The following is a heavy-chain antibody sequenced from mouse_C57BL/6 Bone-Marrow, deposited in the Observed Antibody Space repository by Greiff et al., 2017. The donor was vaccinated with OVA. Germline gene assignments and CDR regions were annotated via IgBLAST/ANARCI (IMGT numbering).Heavy chain of an antibody. Sequence: VQLQQPGAELVRPGSSVKLSCKASGYTFTSYWMHWVKQRPIQGLEWIGNIDPSDSETHYNQKFKDKATLTVDKSSGTACMQLSSLTSEDSAVYYCALYGYDYFDYWGQGTTLTVAS. CDR1: GYTFTSYW. D-gene: IGHD2-2*01. CDR3: ALYGYDYFDY. CDR2: IDPSDSET. V-gene: IGHV1-52*01. J-gene: IGHJ2*01.